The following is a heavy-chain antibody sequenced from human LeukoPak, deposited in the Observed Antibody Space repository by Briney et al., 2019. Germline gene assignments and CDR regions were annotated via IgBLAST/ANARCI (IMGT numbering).Heavy chain of an antibody. D-gene: IGHD3-9*01. V-gene: IGHV4-34*01. Sequence: PSDTLSLTCAVYGGSFSGFYWSWIRHVPGKGLEWIGEINYTGSTSYNPSLKSRVTISVDTSKNQFSLKLSSVTAADTAVYYCARVGGYYDILTGSRFDPWGQGTLVTVSS. J-gene: IGHJ5*02. CDR1: GGSFSGFY. CDR2: INYTGST. CDR3: ARVGGYYDILTGSRFDP.